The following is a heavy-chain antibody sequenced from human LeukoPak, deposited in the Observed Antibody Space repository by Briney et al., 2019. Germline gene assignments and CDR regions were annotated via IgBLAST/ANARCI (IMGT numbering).Heavy chain of an antibody. J-gene: IGHJ4*02. CDR3: ARDNAGAAAGTTILDY. V-gene: IGHV3-33*08. Sequence: GGSLRLSCAASGFTFTTYAMSWVRQAPGKGLEWVAVIWYDGSNKYYADSVKGRFTISRDNSKNTLYLQMNSLRAEDTAVYYCARDNAGAAAGTTILDYWGQGTLVTVSS. CDR1: GFTFTTYA. CDR2: IWYDGSNK. D-gene: IGHD6-13*01.